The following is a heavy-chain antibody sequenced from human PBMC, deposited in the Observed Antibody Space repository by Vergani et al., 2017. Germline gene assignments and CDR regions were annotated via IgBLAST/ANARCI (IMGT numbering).Heavy chain of an antibody. CDR2: IEYRGST. J-gene: IGHJ5*02. D-gene: IGHD3-10*01. Sequence: QLQLQESGPGLVKPSETLSLTCTVSGGSISSHYWSWIRQPPGKGLEWIGYIEYRGSTNYNPSLKSRVNISVDTSKNQFSMKLSSLTAADTAEYYCARGVLTYYYGSGSYYNWFDPWGQGTLVTVSS. CDR3: ARGVLTYYYGSGSYYNWFDP. V-gene: IGHV4-59*11. CDR1: GGSISSHY.